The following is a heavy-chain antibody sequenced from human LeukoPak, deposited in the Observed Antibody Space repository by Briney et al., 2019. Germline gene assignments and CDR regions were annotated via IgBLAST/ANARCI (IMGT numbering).Heavy chain of an antibody. CDR2: ISGSGGST. CDR1: GFTFSSYA. Sequence: GGSLRLSCAASGFTFSSYAMSWVRQAPGKGLEWVSAISGSGGSTYYADSVKGRFTISRDNSKNTLYLQMNSLRAEDTAVYYCAKDGVLGCSSTGCYSGYFDYWGQGTLVTVSS. J-gene: IGHJ4*02. D-gene: IGHD2-2*01. V-gene: IGHV3-23*01. CDR3: AKDGVLGCSSTGCYSGYFDY.